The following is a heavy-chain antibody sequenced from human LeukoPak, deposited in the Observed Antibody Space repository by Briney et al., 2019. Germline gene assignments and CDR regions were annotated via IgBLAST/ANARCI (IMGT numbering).Heavy chain of an antibody. CDR2: ISDSGGRT. CDR3: AKRGVVIRVILVGFHKEAYYFDS. V-gene: IGHV3-23*01. J-gene: IGHJ4*02. CDR1: GFTLSSYG. Sequence: AGTLSFPYPVSGFTLSSYGKGWVRRAPGKGLKWDAGISDSGGRTNYADSVKGRFTISRDNPKNTLYLQMNSLRAEDTAVYFCAKRGVVIRVILVGFHKEAYYFDSWGQGALVTVSS. D-gene: IGHD3-22*01.